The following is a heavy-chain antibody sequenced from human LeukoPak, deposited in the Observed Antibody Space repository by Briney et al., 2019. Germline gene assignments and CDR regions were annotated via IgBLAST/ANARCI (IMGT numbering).Heavy chain of an antibody. Sequence: GGSLRLSCAVSGFTLSTYSMNWVRQAPGKGLEWVSSISSSSSYIYYADSVKGRFTISRDNAKNSLYLQMNSLRAEDTAVYYCARAPVRYFDWLPRSWGQGTLVTVSS. D-gene: IGHD3-9*01. CDR3: ARAPVRYFDWLPRS. CDR1: GFTLSTYS. J-gene: IGHJ4*02. CDR2: ISSSSSYI. V-gene: IGHV3-21*01.